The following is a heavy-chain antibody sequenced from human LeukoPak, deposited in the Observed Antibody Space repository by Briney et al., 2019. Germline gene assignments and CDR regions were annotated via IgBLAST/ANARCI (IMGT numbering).Heavy chain of an antibody. CDR1: GFTVSSNY. D-gene: IGHD3-16*02. CDR3: VKRLTLGDLSIKGAFAL. V-gene: IGHV3-53*01. Sequence: GGSLRLSCAASGFTVSSNYMSWVRQGPGKGLEWVALIYNDGGTHYTDSVKGGFTISRDTSRNTLFLQMNSLRVEDSAMYYCVKRLTLGDLSIKGAFALWGQGTMVTVAS. CDR2: IYNDGGT. J-gene: IGHJ3*01.